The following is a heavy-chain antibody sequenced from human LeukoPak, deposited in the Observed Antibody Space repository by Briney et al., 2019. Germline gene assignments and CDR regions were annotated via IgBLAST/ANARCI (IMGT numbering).Heavy chain of an antibody. CDR3: AGNEFDY. CDR2: ISTSTTTI. V-gene: IGHV3-48*01. J-gene: IGHJ4*02. D-gene: IGHD1-26*01. CDR1: GFTFSSYS. Sequence: GGSLRLSCEASGFTFSSYSMNWVRQAPGKGLEWISYISTSTTTIYYANSVKGRFTISRDNSKNTLYLQMNSLRAEDTAVYYCAGNEFDYWGQGTLVTVSS.